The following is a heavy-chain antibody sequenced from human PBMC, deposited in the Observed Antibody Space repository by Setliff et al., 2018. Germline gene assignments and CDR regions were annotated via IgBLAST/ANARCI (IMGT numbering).Heavy chain of an antibody. CDR3: AREVVNPISSDAFDI. Sequence: SETLSLTCTVSGGSISSSHYYWDWIRQPPGKGLEWIAYIDYRGRAYYTPSLKSRVSISVDTSKNQFSLRLSSVTAADTAVYYCAREVVNPISSDAFDIWGQGTMVTVSS. D-gene: IGHD2-2*01. CDR2: IDYRGRA. CDR1: GGSISSSHYY. J-gene: IGHJ3*02. V-gene: IGHV4-30-4*08.